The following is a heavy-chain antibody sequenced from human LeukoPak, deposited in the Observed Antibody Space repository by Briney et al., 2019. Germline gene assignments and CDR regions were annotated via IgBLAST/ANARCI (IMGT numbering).Heavy chain of an antibody. CDR1: GFTLSNAW. Sequence: GGSLRLSCAASGFTLSNAWMNWVRQAPGKGLEWVTIIRYDGSNKYYADSVKGRFTISRDNSKNTLYLQMNSLRAEDTAVYYCAKDGSRYDSSGYYRLDAFDIWGQGTMVTVSS. D-gene: IGHD3-22*01. CDR2: IRYDGSNK. CDR3: AKDGSRYDSSGYYRLDAFDI. V-gene: IGHV3-30*02. J-gene: IGHJ3*02.